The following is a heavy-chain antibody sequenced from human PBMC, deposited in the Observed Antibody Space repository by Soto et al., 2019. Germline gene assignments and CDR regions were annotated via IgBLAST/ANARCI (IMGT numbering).Heavy chain of an antibody. CDR1: EYTFTRSG. Sequence: ASVTVSCRASEYTFTRSGINWARQAPGQVLEWMGWINPGNGNTKYSQQFQGRVIIDRDTSASTAYMDLSSLRSEDMGVYYCARGGYFDSSNYLANWGLGTLVTVSS. CDR2: INPGNGNT. D-gene: IGHD3-22*01. J-gene: IGHJ4*02. CDR3: ARGGYFDSSNYLAN. V-gene: IGHV1-3*03.